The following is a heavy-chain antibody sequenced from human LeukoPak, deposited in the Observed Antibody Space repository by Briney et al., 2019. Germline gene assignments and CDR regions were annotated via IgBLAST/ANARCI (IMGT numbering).Heavy chain of an antibody. Sequence: PGRSLRLSCAASGFTFDDYAMHWVRQAPGKGLEWVSGISWNSGSIGYADSVKGRFTISRDNAKNSLYLQMNSLRAEDTALYYCAKEGLYSGSPFDYWGQGTLVTVSS. CDR1: GFTFDDYA. J-gene: IGHJ4*02. D-gene: IGHD1-26*01. CDR2: ISWNSGSI. V-gene: IGHV3-9*01. CDR3: AKEGLYSGSPFDY.